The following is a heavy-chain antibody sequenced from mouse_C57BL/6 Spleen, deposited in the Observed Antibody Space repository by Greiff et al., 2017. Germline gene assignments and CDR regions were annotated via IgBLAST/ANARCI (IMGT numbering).Heavy chain of an antibody. V-gene: IGHV1-22*01. CDR2: INPYNSGT. J-gene: IGHJ3*01. CDR1: GYTFTNYK. CDR3: ARSCYGNCGRFFDY. D-gene: IGHD2-1*01. Sequence: EVQLQQSGPELVKPGASVKLSCKASGYTFTNYKMHWVKQSPGQGLEWIGNINPYNSGTIYNQKFKGKATLTVNNSSSTAYMQLRSLTSEESAVYYCARSCYGNCGRFFDYWGKGTMVTVSA.